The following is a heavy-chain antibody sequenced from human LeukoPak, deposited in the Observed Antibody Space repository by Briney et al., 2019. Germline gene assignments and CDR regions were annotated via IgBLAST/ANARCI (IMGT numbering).Heavy chain of an antibody. V-gene: IGHV3-7*01. D-gene: IGHD3-10*01. CDR3: ASQSFGELAY. J-gene: IGHJ4*02. CDR2: IKQEGSEK. CDR1: GFTFSSYW. Sequence: GGSLRLSCAASGFTFSSYWMSWVRQAPGKGLEWVANIKQEGSEKYYVDSVKGRFTISRDNAKNSLYLQMNSLRTEDTAVYYCASQSFGELAYWGQGTLVTVSS.